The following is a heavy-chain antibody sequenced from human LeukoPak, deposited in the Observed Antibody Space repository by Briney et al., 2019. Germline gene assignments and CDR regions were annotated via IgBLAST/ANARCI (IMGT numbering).Heavy chain of an antibody. CDR2: IYHSGST. D-gene: IGHD6-13*01. V-gene: IGHV4-4*02. CDR1: GGSISSGNW. J-gene: IGHJ5*02. CDR3: ARKISAAGSRWFDP. Sequence: PSGTLSLTCAVSGGSISSGNWWSWVRQPPGKGLDWIGEIYHSGSTNYNPSLTSRVTLSVDKSKNQFSLKLSCVTAADTAVYYCARKISAAGSRWFDPWGQGPLVTVSS.